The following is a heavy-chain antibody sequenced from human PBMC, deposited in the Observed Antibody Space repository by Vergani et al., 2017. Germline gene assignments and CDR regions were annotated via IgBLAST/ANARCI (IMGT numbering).Heavy chain of an antibody. V-gene: IGHV6-1*01. J-gene: IGHJ4*02. CDR3: ARGSNDYGDYVIWVFDY. D-gene: IGHD4-17*01. CDR2: TYYRSKWYN. Sequence: QVQLQQSGPGLVKPSQTLSLTCAISGDSVSSNSAAWNWIRQSPSRGLEWLGRTYYRSKWYNDYAVSVKSRITINPDTSKNQFSLQLNSVTPEDTAVYCCARGSNDYGDYVIWVFDYWGQGTLVTVSS. CDR1: GDSVSSNSAA.